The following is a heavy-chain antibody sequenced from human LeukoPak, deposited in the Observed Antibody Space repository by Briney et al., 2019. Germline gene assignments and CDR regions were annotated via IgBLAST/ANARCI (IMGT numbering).Heavy chain of an antibody. D-gene: IGHD3-10*01. CDR2: INHSGST. CDR3: ARVGLITMVRGVIQNYYYYGMDV. J-gene: IGHJ6*02. V-gene: IGHV4-39*07. Sequence: SETLSLTCTVSGGSISSGGYYWSWIRQPPGKGLEWIGEINHSGSTNYNPSLKSRVTISVDTSKNQFSLKLSSVTAADTAVYYCARVGLITMVRGVIQNYYYYGMDVWGQGTTVTVSS. CDR1: GGSISSGGYY.